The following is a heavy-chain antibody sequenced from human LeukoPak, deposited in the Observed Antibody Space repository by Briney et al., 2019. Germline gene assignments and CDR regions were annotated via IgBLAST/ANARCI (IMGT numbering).Heavy chain of an antibody. D-gene: IGHD3-22*01. CDR3: ARDYYYDSGGYTKGQRWTFDI. CDR1: GFTFSSYW. J-gene: IGHJ3*02. Sequence: GWSLRLSCAVSGFTFSSYWMNWVRQAPGKGLEWVANIKQDGSQKYYVDSVSGRFTSSRDNAKNSLYLQLNSLRAEDTAVYYCARDYYYDSGGYTKGQRWTFDIWGQGTMVTVSS. CDR2: IKQDGSQK. V-gene: IGHV3-7*05.